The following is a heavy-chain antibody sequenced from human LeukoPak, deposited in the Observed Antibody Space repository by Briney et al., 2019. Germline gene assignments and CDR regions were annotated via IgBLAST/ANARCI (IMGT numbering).Heavy chain of an antibody. D-gene: IGHD2-15*01. J-gene: IGHJ4*02. V-gene: IGHV4-59*12. Sequence: SETLSLTCTVSGGSISSYYWSWIRQPPGKGLEWIGYIYYSGNTNYNPSLKSRVTMSVDTSKNQFSLKLSSVTAADTAMYYCARVYCSGGNCFHFDYWGQGTLVTVSS. CDR1: GGSISSYY. CDR3: ARVYCSGGNCFHFDY. CDR2: IYYSGNT.